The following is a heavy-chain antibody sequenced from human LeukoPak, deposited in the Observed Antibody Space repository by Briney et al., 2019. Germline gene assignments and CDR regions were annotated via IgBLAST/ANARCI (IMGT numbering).Heavy chain of an antibody. CDR1: GYTFTGYY. D-gene: IGHD1-26*01. J-gene: IGHJ4*02. CDR3: ARDGPRGSFAATGYGGDY. Sequence: AASVKVSCTASGYTFTGYYMHWVRQAPGQGLEWMGWISAYNGNTNYAQKFQGRVTMTRDTSISTAYMELSRLRSDDTAVYYCARDGPRGSFAATGYGGDYWGQGTLVTVSS. V-gene: IGHV1-2*02. CDR2: ISAYNGNT.